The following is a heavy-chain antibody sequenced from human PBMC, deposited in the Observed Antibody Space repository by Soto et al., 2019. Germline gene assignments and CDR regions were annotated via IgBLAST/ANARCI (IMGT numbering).Heavy chain of an antibody. Sequence: SETLSLTCTVSGGSISSYYWSWIRQPPGKGLEWIGYIYYSGSTNYNPSLKSRVTISVDTSKNQFSLKLSSVTAADTAVYYCARVGREKLPYFDHTVFDYWGQGTLVPVS. CDR1: GGSISSYY. CDR2: IYYSGST. V-gene: IGHV4-59*01. CDR3: ARVGREKLPYFDHTVFDY. D-gene: IGHD3-9*01. J-gene: IGHJ4*02.